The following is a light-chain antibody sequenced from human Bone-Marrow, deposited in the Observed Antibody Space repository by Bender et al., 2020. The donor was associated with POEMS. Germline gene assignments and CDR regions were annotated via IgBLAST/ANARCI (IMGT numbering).Light chain of an antibody. V-gene: IGLV3-1*01. Sequence: SYELTQPPSVSVSPGQTATITCSGDKLGDKYACWYQQKPGQSPELVIYQDSKRPSGIPERFSGSTSGNTASLTISGTQTMDEADYYCQSWDSNTAVFGGGTKLTVL. CDR1: KLGDKY. CDR2: QDS. CDR3: QSWDSNTAV. J-gene: IGLJ2*01.